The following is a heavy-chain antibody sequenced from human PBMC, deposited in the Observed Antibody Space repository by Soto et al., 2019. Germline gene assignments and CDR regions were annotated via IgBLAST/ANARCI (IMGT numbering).Heavy chain of an antibody. CDR3: VKERYAQLWLEDYGMDV. CDR1: GFTFSIYG. V-gene: IGHV3-30*18. CDR2: ISYDGTDK. J-gene: IGHJ6*02. Sequence: PRGSLILSCASSGFTFSIYGIDWVRQAPGKGLEWVALISYDGTDKYYADSVKGRFTISRDNSKNTLYLQMGSLGPEDTAVYYCVKERYAQLWLEDYGMDVWGQGTPVTVSS. D-gene: IGHD5-18*01.